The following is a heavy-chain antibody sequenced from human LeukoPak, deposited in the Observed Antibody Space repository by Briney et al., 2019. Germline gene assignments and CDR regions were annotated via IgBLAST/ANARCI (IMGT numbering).Heavy chain of an antibody. V-gene: IGHV1-69*04. CDR1: GGTFSSYA. D-gene: IGHD3-3*01. CDR2: IIPILGIA. Sequence: ASVKVSCKASGGTFSSYAISWVRQAPGQGLEWMGRIIPILGIANYAQKFQGRVTITADKSTSTAYMELSSLRSEDTAVYYCARDGSTHYDFWSGYYDYYYGMDVWGQGTTVTVSS. CDR3: ARDGSTHYDFWSGYYDYYYGMDV. J-gene: IGHJ6*02.